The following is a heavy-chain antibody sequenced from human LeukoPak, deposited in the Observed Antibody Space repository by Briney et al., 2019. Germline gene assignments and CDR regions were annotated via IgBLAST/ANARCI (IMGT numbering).Heavy chain of an antibody. CDR3: AAHQCGGDCYSSSDY. J-gene: IGHJ4*02. CDR2: IVVGSGNT. Sequence: SVKVSCKASGFTFTSSATQWVRQARGQRLEWIGWIVVGSGNTNYAQKFQERVTITRDMSTSTAYMELSSLRSEDTAVYYCAAHQCGGDCYSSSDYWGQGTLVTVSS. V-gene: IGHV1-58*02. CDR1: GFTFTSSA. D-gene: IGHD2-21*02.